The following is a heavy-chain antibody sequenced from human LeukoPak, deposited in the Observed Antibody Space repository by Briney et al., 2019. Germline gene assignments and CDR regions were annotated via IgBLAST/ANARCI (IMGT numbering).Heavy chain of an antibody. J-gene: IGHJ5*02. CDR1: GGSISSSSYY. CDR3: ARVPVAVAVWFDP. V-gene: IGHV4-39*07. D-gene: IGHD6-19*01. CDR2: IYYSGST. Sequence: SETLSLTCTVSGGSISSSSYYWGWIRQPPGKGLEWIGSIYYSGSTYYNPSLKSRVTISVDTSKNQFSLKLSSVTAADTAVYDCARVPVAVAVWFDPWGQGTLVTVSS.